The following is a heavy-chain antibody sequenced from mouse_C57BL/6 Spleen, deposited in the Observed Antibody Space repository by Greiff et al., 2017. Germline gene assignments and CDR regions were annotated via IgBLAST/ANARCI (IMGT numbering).Heavy chain of an antibody. J-gene: IGHJ3*01. Sequence: EVQLQQSGPELVKPGASVKISCKASGYSFTDYNMNWVKQSNGKSLEWIGVINPNYGTTSYNQKFKGKATLTVDQSSSTAYMQLNSLTSEDSAVYYCARGRNYGSSYGGFAYWGQGTLVTVSA. D-gene: IGHD1-1*01. V-gene: IGHV1-39*01. CDR1: GYSFTDYN. CDR2: INPNYGTT. CDR3: ARGRNYGSSYGGFAY.